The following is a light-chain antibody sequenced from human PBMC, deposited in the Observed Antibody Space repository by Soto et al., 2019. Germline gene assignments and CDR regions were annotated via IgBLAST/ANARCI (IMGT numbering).Light chain of an antibody. V-gene: IGKV4-1*01. CDR3: QQHYSDPLT. Sequence: DIVMTQSPDSLAVSLGERATINCKSSQSVLYSSNNKNYLVWYQQKPGQPPKLLIYWASTRESGVPDRFSGSGSGTDFTLTISSLQAEDEAVYYCQQHYSDPLTFGGGTKVEIK. CDR2: WAS. CDR1: QSVLYSSNNKNY. J-gene: IGKJ4*01.